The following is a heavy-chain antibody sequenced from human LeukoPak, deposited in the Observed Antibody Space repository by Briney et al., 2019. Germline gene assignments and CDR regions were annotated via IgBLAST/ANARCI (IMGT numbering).Heavy chain of an antibody. CDR2: ISYDGSNK. J-gene: IGHJ4*02. Sequence: GGSLRLSCAASGFTFSSYAMHWVRQAPGKGLEWVAVISYDGSNKYYADSVKGRFTISRDNSKNTLYLQMNSLRAEDTAVYYCAREYYDFWSGYPRTPPFGYWGQGTLVTVSS. CDR3: AREYYDFWSGYPRTPPFGY. V-gene: IGHV3-30-3*01. CDR1: GFTFSSYA. D-gene: IGHD3-3*01.